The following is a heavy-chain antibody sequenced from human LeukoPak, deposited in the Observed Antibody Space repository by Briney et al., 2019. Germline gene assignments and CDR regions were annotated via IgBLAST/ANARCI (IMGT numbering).Heavy chain of an antibody. Sequence: GGSLRLSCAASGFTFSSYWMSWVRQAPGKGLEWVANIKQDGSEKYYVDSVKGRFTISRDNAKNSLYLQMNSLRAEDTAVYYCARGGVVVIAEDAFDIWGQGTMVTVSS. CDR1: GFTFSSYW. D-gene: IGHD2-21*01. CDR3: ARGGVVVIAEDAFDI. J-gene: IGHJ3*02. CDR2: IKQDGSEK. V-gene: IGHV3-7*01.